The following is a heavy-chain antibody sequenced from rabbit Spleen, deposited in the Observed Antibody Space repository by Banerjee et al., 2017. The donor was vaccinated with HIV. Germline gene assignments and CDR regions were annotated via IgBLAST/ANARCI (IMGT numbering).Heavy chain of an antibody. CDR1: GGSLNDKDV. CDR2: INIVTGKS. CDR3: ARDLVAVIGWNFNL. D-gene: IGHD1-1*01. J-gene: IGHJ4*01. Sequence: EQLEESGGGLVKSEGSLTLTCKASGGSLNDKDVMCWVRQAPGKGLEWIACINIVTGKSVYASWAKGRFTMSRTSSTTVTLQMTSLTAADTATYFCARDLVAVIGWNFNLWGPGTLVTVS. V-gene: IGHV1S45*01.